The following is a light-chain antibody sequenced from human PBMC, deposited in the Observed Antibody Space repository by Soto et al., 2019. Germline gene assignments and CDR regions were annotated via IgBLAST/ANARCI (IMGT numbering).Light chain of an antibody. J-gene: IGKJ1*01. CDR1: QSVRSSY. Sequence: EIVLTQSPGTLSLSLGERATLSCWASQSVRSSYSAWYQQKPGQPPRLLIYGASSRATGTPDRFSGIGSGTDFPLPISRLEPEDSAVYDCQQYGSSWTFGQGTKVDIK. CDR2: GAS. CDR3: QQYGSSWT. V-gene: IGKV3-20*01.